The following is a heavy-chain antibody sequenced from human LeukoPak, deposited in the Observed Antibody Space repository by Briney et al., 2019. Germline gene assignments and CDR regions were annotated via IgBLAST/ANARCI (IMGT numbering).Heavy chain of an antibody. V-gene: IGHV3-7*03. CDR2: IKQDGSEK. CDR1: GFTFSSYW. CDR3: ARDFHKSDGGEFFDY. D-gene: IGHD3-10*01. Sequence: GGSLRLSCAASGFTFSSYWMSWVRQAPGKGLEWVANIKQDGSEKYYVDSVKGRFTISRDNAKNSLYLQMNSLRAEDTAVYYCARDFHKSDGGEFFDYWGQGTLVTVSS. J-gene: IGHJ4*02.